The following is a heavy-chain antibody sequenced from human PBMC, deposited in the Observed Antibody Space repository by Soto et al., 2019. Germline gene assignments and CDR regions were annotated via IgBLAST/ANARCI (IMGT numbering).Heavy chain of an antibody. CDR2: ISWNSGSI. CDR1: GFTFDDYA. V-gene: IGHV3-9*01. CDR3: AKDLITFGGVIVDYYGMDV. Sequence: PGGSLRLSFAASGFTFDDYAMHWVRQAPGKGLEWVSGISWNSGSIGYADSVKGRFTISRDNAKNSLYLQMNSLRAEDTALYYCAKDLITFGGVIVDYYGMDVWGQGTTVTV. J-gene: IGHJ6*02. D-gene: IGHD3-16*02.